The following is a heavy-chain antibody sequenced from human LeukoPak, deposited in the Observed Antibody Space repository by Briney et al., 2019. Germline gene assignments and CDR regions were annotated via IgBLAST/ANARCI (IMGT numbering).Heavy chain of an antibody. V-gene: IGHV3-23*01. CDR1: GFSFSDFA. Sequence: GGSLRLSCKASGFSFSDFAMSWVRQAPGKGLEWVSTMTGSGDTTYYAGSVKGRFTVSRDNSDNTLYLHMNSLRAEDTAVYFCANPDSSGFYFSMRFDFWGQGTLVTVSS. CDR2: MTGSGDTT. J-gene: IGHJ4*02. D-gene: IGHD3-22*01. CDR3: ANPDSSGFYFSMRFDF.